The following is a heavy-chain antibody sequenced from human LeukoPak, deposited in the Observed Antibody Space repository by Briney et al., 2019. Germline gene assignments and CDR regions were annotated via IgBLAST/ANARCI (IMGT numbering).Heavy chain of an antibody. Sequence: GESLKISCKGSGYTFSSYWIGWVRRMPGKGLEWMGIIYPGDSDTRYSPSLQGQVTISVDTSIGTAYLQWSSLKASDTAIYYCARQNDFRLDYWGQGTLVTVSS. CDR3: ARQNDFRLDY. V-gene: IGHV5-51*01. D-gene: IGHD3-3*01. CDR1: GYTFSSYW. J-gene: IGHJ4*02. CDR2: IYPGDSDT.